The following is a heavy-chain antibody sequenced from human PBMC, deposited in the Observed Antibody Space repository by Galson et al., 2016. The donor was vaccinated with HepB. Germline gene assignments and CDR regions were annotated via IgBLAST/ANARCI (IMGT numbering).Heavy chain of an antibody. CDR2: ISDNGSNK. J-gene: IGHJ4*02. Sequence: SLRLSCAASGFTFSRYAMHWVRQAPGKGLEWVAVISDNGSNKYYADSVKGRFTISGDNSENTLYLQMNSLRTEDTAMYYCATWGFTLGVDHWGQGILVTVSS. CDR3: ATWGFTLGVDH. V-gene: IGHV3-30-3*01. CDR1: GFTFSRYA. D-gene: IGHD3-16*01.